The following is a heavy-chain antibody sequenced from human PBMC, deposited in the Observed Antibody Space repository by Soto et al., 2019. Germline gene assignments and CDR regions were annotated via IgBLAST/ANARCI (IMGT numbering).Heavy chain of an antibody. Sequence: EVQLLESGGGLVQPGGSLRLSCAASGFTFSSYAMSWVRQAPGKGLEWVSAISGSGGSTYYADSVKGRFTISRDNSKNTLDLQMNSLRAEDTAVYYCAKDQPITIFGVVIAYYGMDVWGQGSTVSVSS. CDR2: ISGSGGST. D-gene: IGHD3-3*01. CDR1: GFTFSSYA. J-gene: IGHJ6*02. CDR3: AKDQPITIFGVVIAYYGMDV. V-gene: IGHV3-23*01.